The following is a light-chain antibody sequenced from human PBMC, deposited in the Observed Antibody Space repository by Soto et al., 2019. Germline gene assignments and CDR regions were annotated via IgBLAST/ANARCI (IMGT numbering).Light chain of an antibody. V-gene: IGKV3-20*01. J-gene: IGKJ4*01. CDR2: GAS. Sequence: EIVLTQSPDTLSLSPGERATLSCRASQSVSSSYLAWYQQKPGQAPRLLIYGASSRATGIPDRFSGSGSGTDFTLTISRLEPEDFAVYYCQQYGSSPRAFGGGTKVEIK. CDR1: QSVSSSY. CDR3: QQYGSSPRA.